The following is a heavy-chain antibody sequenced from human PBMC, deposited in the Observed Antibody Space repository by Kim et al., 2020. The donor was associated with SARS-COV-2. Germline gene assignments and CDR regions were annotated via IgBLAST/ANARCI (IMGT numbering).Heavy chain of an antibody. D-gene: IGHD4-17*01. J-gene: IGHJ5*02. CDR3: ARGLTTVTTTRLRYNWFDP. CDR2: INAGNGNT. V-gene: IGHV1-3*01. CDR1: GYTFTSYA. Sequence: ASVKVSCKASGYTFTSYAMHWVRQAPGQRLEWMGWINAGNGNTKYSQKFQGRVTITRDTSASTAYMELSSLRSEDTAVYYCARGLTTVTTTRLRYNWFDPWGQGTLVTVSS.